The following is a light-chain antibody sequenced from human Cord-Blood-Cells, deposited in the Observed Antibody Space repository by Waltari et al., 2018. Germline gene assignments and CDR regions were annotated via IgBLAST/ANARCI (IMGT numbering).Light chain of an antibody. J-gene: IGLJ2*01. CDR2: DVS. CDR3: CSYAGSYTFV. V-gene: IGLV2-11*01. Sequence: QSALTQPRSVSGSPGQSVTISCTGTSSDDGGYNYVSWYQQHPGKAPNLMIYDVSKRPSGVPDRFSGSKSGNTASLTISGLQAEDEADYYCCSYAGSYTFVFGGGTKLTVL. CDR1: SSDDGGYNY.